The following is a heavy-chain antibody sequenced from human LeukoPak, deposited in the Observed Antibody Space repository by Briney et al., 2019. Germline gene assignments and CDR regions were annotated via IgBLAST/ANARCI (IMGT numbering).Heavy chain of an antibody. CDR1: GGSISSSSYY. Sequence: SETLSVTCTVSGGSISSSSYYWGWIRQPPGKGLEWIGSIYYSGGTYYNPSLKSRVTIFVDTSKNQFSLNLSSVTAADTAVYYCARWGGIYVGWFDPWGQGTLVTVSS. D-gene: IGHD5-12*01. CDR3: ARWGGIYVGWFDP. CDR2: IYYSGGT. V-gene: IGHV4-39*01. J-gene: IGHJ5*02.